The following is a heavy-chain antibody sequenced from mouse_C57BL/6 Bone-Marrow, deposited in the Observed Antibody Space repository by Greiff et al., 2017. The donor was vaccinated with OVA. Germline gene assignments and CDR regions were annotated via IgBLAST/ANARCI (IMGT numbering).Heavy chain of an antibody. CDR1: GFNIKDDY. Sequence: VQLQQSGAELVRPGASVKLSCTASGFNIKDDYMHWVKQRPEQGLEWIGWIDPENGDTEYASKFQGKATITADTSSNTAYLQLSSLTSEDTAVYYCTTALGRFAYWGQWTLVTVSA. CDR3: TTALGRFAY. D-gene: IGHD4-1*01. J-gene: IGHJ3*01. CDR2: IDPENGDT. V-gene: IGHV14-4*01.